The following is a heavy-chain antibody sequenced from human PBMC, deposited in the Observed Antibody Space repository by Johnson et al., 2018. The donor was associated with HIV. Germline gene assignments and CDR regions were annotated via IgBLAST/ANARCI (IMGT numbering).Heavy chain of an antibody. CDR1: GFTFSSYA. CDR2: ISYEGSNK. D-gene: IGHD1-26*01. V-gene: IGHV3-30*04. Sequence: QVQLVESGGGVVQPGGSLRLSCAPSGFTFSSYAMHWVRQAPGKGLEWVAVISYEGSNKYYADSMKGRITISRDNSKYTVYLQMNSLRVEDTAVYYCASGLGIEGATRSAFDIWGQGTMVTVSS. J-gene: IGHJ3*02. CDR3: ASGLGIEGATRSAFDI.